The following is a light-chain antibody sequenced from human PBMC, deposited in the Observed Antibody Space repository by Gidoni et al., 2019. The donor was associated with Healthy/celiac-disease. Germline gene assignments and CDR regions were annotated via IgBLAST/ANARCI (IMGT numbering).Light chain of an antibody. J-gene: IGKJ5*01. Sequence: DIVRTQSPLSLPVTPGEPASISCRSSQSLLHSNGYNYLDWYLQKPGQSPQLLIYLGSNRASGVPDRFSGSGSGTDFTLKISRVEAEDVGVYYCMQALQTPRLTFXQXTRLXIK. CDR3: MQALQTPRLT. CDR2: LGS. CDR1: QSLLHSNGYNY. V-gene: IGKV2-28*01.